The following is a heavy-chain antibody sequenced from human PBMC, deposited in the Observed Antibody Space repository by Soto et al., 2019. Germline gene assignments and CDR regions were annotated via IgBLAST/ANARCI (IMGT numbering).Heavy chain of an antibody. D-gene: IGHD1-26*01. CDR3: ARDPGGARHGFDY. CDR1: GFTFSSYT. J-gene: IGHJ4*02. V-gene: IGHV3-21*01. CDR2: IGSITSYI. Sequence: PGGALRLSCADSGFTFSSYTMNWVRQSPGKGLEWVSAIGSITSYIYYADSVKGRFTISRENARNSLYLQMNSLRAENTAGYYPARDPGGARHGFDYWGQGTLVTVSS.